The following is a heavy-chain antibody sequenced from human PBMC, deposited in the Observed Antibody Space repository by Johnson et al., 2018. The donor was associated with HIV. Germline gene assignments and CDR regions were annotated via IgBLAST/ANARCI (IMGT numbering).Heavy chain of an antibody. V-gene: IGHV3-66*03. D-gene: IGHD6-6*01. CDR1: GFTVSSNY. CDR3: ARGGQLVAFDI. CDR2: IYSGGTT. Sequence: VQLVESGGGLIQPGGSLRLSCAVSGFTVSSNYMSWVRQAPGKGLEWVSVIYSGGTTNYADYVKGRFTISRDNSKNTLYLQMNSLRAEDTAVYYCARGGQLVAFDIWGQGTMVTVSS. J-gene: IGHJ3*02.